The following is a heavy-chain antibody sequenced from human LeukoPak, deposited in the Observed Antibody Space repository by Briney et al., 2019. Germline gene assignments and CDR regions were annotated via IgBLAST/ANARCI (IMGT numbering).Heavy chain of an antibody. D-gene: IGHD6-19*01. CDR1: EFTLSSYS. Sequence: PGGSLRLSCAASEFTLSSYSMSWVRQAPGKGLEWVSSISSSSTYIYHADSVKGRFTISRDNAKNSLYLHMNSLRAEDTAVYYCARGHGPGIAVTICDSWGQGTLVTVSS. CDR3: ARGHGPGIAVTICDS. CDR2: ISSSSTYI. V-gene: IGHV3-21*06. J-gene: IGHJ4*02.